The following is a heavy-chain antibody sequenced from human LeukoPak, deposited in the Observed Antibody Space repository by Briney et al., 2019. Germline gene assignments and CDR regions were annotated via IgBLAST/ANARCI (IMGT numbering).Heavy chain of an antibody. J-gene: IGHJ4*02. CDR3: ARVSKTGTFDY. V-gene: IGHV3-64*01. D-gene: IGHD1-1*01. CDR1: GFTFSSYA. Sequence: GGSLRLPCAASGFTFSSYAMHWVRQAPGKGLEYVSAISSNGGSTYYANSVKGRFTISRDNSKNTLYLQMGSLRAEDMAVYYCARVSKTGTFDYWGQGTLVTVSS. CDR2: ISSNGGST.